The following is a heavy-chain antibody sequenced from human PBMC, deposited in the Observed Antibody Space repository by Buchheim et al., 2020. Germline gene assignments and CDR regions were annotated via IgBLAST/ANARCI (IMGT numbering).Heavy chain of an antibody. CDR3: ARNRRGYSRPSYGMDV. Sequence: QVQLQESGPGLVKPSETLSLTCTVSGGSISSYYWSWIRQPPGKGLEWIGYIYYSGSTNYNPSLKSRVTISVDTSKNQFSLKLSSVTAADTAMYYCARNRRGYSRPSYGMDVWGQGTT. CDR1: GGSISSYY. D-gene: IGHD6-25*01. CDR2: IYYSGST. J-gene: IGHJ6*02. V-gene: IGHV4-59*12.